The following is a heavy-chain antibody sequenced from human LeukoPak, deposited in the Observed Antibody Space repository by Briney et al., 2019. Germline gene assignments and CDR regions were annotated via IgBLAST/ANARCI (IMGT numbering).Heavy chain of an antibody. CDR1: GFSFSSYW. D-gene: IGHD3-10*01. CDR2: INQDGSEK. J-gene: IGHJ4*02. Sequence: PGGSLRLSCTASGFSFSSYWMSWVRQAPGKGLEWVANINQDGSEKYYVDSVQGRFTISRDNAKNSLYLQMNSLRAEDTAVYYCARDPYGISMLRGPDYWGQGALVTVSS. V-gene: IGHV3-7*05. CDR3: ARDPYGISMLRGPDY.